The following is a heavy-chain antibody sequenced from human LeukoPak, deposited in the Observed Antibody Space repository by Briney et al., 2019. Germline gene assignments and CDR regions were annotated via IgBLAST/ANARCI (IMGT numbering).Heavy chain of an antibody. CDR3: AKDVVGQQWPENY. CDR2: IQYDGSYK. CDR1: EFTFSSYG. J-gene: IGHJ4*02. Sequence: GGSLRLSCAASEFTFSSYGMHWVRQAPGKGLEWVAFIQYDGSYKDYGDSVKGRFTISRDNSKNTLYLLMNSLRAEDTAVYFCAKDVVGQQWPENYWGQGTLVTVSS. V-gene: IGHV3-30*02. D-gene: IGHD6-19*01.